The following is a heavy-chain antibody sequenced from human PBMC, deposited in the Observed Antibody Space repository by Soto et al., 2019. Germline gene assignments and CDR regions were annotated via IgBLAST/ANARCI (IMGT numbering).Heavy chain of an antibody. J-gene: IGHJ6*02. CDR3: ARGSSIAGLYYGMDV. V-gene: IGHV4-31*03. CDR1: GGSISSGGYY. D-gene: IGHD6-6*01. Sequence: QVQLQESGPGLVKHSQTLSITCTVSGGSISSGGYYWTWIRQHPGKGLEWIGYNYYSGITYYNPSLKSRVTISLDTSKNQFSLKLSSVTAADTAVYYCARGSSIAGLYYGMDVWGQGTTVTVSS. CDR2: NYYSGIT.